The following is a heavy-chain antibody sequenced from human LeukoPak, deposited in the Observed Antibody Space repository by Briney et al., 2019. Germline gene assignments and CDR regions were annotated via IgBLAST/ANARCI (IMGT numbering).Heavy chain of an antibody. V-gene: IGHV1-2*06. Sequence: ASVKVSCKSSGYTFTDYYMHWVRQAPGQGLEWMGRINPNSGGTNYAQMLQGRVTMTRDTSISTAYMELSRLRSDDTAVYYCARSYYDSSGYYSIDYWGQGTLVTVSS. J-gene: IGHJ4*02. D-gene: IGHD3-22*01. CDR1: GYTFTDYY. CDR3: ARSYYDSSGYYSIDY. CDR2: INPNSGGT.